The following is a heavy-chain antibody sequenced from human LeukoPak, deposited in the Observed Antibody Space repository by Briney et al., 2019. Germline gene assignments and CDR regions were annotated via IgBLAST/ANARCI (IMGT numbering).Heavy chain of an antibody. J-gene: IGHJ5*02. CDR3: VRGPYGASISKWFDP. Sequence: PSETLSLTCTVSRDSISGYSWSWIRQSPGGGLEWIGYIYYSGDTAYNPSLRSRVTMSVDTSKNQLPLQMRSMTTADTAVFYCVRGPYGASISKWFDPWGQGTQVIVSP. CDR2: IYYSGDT. CDR1: RDSISGYS. D-gene: IGHD4-17*01. V-gene: IGHV4-59*01.